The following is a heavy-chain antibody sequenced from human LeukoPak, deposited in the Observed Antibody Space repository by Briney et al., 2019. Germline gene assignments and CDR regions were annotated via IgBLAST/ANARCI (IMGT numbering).Heavy chain of an antibody. J-gene: IGHJ4*02. CDR2: INPNSGGT. CDR3: ARSYSGYDSSFDY. Sequence: GASVKVSCKASGYTFTGYYMHWVRQAPGQGLEWMGWINPNSGGTNYAQKFQGRVTMTRDTSISTAYMELRSLRSDDTAVYYCARSYSGYDSSFDYWGQGTLVTVSS. CDR1: GYTFTGYY. V-gene: IGHV1-2*02. D-gene: IGHD5-12*01.